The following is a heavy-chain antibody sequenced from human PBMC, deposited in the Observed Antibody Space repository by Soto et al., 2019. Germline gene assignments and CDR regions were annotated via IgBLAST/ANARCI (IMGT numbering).Heavy chain of an antibody. CDR1: GYTFTDYD. D-gene: IGHD2-21*02. CDR2: VSPDSGNA. Sequence: QVQVVQSRAEVKKPGASVKVSCKTSGYTFTDYDINWIRQAPGQGLEWMGWVSPDSGNAGYAPQFQGRVCMTSDTSISTVYMELSSLRAEDTAVYFCEVTTGYWGQGTMVTVSS. V-gene: IGHV1-8*01. CDR3: EVTTGY. J-gene: IGHJ4*02.